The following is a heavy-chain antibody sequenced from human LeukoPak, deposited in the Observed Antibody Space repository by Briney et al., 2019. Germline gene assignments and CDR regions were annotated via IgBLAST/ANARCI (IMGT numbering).Heavy chain of an antibody. CDR1: GITFSSYS. CDR3: ARDHHRRLYDSQARDTFDI. J-gene: IGHJ3*02. D-gene: IGHD3-22*01. CDR2: ISSSSTYM. V-gene: IGHV3-21*01. Sequence: MSGGSLRLPCVASGITFSSYSMNWVRQAPGKGLEWVSSISSSSTYMYYADSVKGRFTISRDNAKNSLFLQMNSLRAEDTAVYYCARDHHRRLYDSQARDTFDIWGQGTMVTVSS.